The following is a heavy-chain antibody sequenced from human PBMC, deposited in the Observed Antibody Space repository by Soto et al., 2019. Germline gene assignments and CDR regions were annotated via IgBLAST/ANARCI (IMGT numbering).Heavy chain of an antibody. CDR3: ARRIAVAGTYDH. J-gene: IGHJ4*02. CDR2: IDGDGTTT. D-gene: IGHD6-19*01. Sequence: RWSLRLSCAASGFTFNSYWMHWVRQVPGKGLECVSRIDGDGTTTHYADSVKGRFTISRDNAKNTLYLQMNSLRAEDSAVYLCARRIAVAGTYDHWGQGTLVTVSS. V-gene: IGHV3-74*01. CDR1: GFTFNSYW.